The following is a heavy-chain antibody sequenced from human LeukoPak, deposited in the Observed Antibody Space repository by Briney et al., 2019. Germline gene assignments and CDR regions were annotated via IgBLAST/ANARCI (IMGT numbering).Heavy chain of an antibody. V-gene: IGHV4-4*07. CDR2: VFTTGST. D-gene: IGHD4-17*01. CDR3: ARALTTADFDY. CDR1: GGSIGRYY. Sequence: PSETLSLTCTVSGGSIGRYYWSWIRQPAGKGLEWIGRVFTTGSTTCNPSLKSRVTMSVDTSKNQFSLKLTSMAAADTAMYHCARALTTADFDYWGQGTLVTVSS. J-gene: IGHJ4*02.